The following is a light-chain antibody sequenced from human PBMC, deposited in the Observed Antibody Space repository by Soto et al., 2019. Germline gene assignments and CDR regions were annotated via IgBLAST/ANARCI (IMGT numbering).Light chain of an antibody. CDR2: HAS. CDR3: QQYTSYS. Sequence: DLEMTQSPSTLSRSVGDRITISCGASQSIGNTLAWYQKKPGTAPKVLIYHASNLQSGVPSRFSGSGSGTELTLTISSMQPDAFATYYCQQYTSYSFGHGTKVDIK. J-gene: IGKJ1*01. CDR1: QSIGNT. V-gene: IGKV1-5*01.